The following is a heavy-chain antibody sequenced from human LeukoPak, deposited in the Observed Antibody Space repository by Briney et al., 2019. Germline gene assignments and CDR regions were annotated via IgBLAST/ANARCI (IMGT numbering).Heavy chain of an antibody. CDR3: ARDDFWRLPDY. CDR2: INPSGGST. V-gene: IGHV1-46*01. Sequence: EASVKVSCKASGYTFTSYYMHWVRQAPGQGLEWMGIINPSGGSTSYAQKFQGRVTMTRDTSTSTVYMELSSLRAEDTAVYYCARDDFWRLPDYWGQGTLVTVSS. CDR1: GYTFTSYY. J-gene: IGHJ4*02. D-gene: IGHD3-3*01.